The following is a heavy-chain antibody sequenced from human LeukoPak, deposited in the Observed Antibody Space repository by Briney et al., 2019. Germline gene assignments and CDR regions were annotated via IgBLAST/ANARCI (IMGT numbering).Heavy chain of an antibody. CDR1: GGSISSSSYY. J-gene: IGHJ4*02. V-gene: IGHV4-39*01. Sequence: SETLSLTRTVSGGSISSSSYYWGWIRQPPGKGLEWIGSIYYSGSTYYNPSLKSRVTISVDTSKNQFSLKLSSVTAADTAVYYCARQDDYNFDYWGQGTLVTVSS. CDR3: ARQDDYNFDY. CDR2: IYYSGST. D-gene: IGHD5-24*01.